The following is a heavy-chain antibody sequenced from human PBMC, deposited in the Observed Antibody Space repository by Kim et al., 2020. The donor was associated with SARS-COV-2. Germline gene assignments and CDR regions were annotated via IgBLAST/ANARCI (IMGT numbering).Heavy chain of an antibody. V-gene: IGHV3-21*01. Sequence: GGSLRLPCAASGFTFSSCSMNWVRQAPGKGLEWVSSISSSSGYIYYAYSVKGRFTISRDNAKNSLYLQMNSLRAEDTPVYYCARDSGSSVPYYYYYMDV. CDR1: GFTFSSCS. CDR3: ARDSGSSVPYYYYYMDV. CDR2: ISSSSGYI. D-gene: IGHD2-2*01. J-gene: IGHJ6*03.